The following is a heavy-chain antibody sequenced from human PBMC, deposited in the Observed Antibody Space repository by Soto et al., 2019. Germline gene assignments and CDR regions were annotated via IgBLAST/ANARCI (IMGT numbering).Heavy chain of an antibody. D-gene: IGHD6-13*01. CDR3: AKGIAAAGFDY. J-gene: IGHJ4*02. Sequence: GGSMRISSAASGLTFKISEVHWVRQATGKGLEWVSAIGTAGDTYYPGSVKGRFTISRENAKNSLYLQMNSLRAEDTAVYYCAKGIAAAGFDYWGQGTLVTVSS. CDR2: IGTAGDT. V-gene: IGHV3-13*01. CDR1: GLTFKISE.